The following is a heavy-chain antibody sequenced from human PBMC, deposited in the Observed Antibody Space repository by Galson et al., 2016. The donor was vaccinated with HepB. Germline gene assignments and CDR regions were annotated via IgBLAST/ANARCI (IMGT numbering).Heavy chain of an antibody. CDR2: FDPDEGEI. Sequence: SVKVSCKASGYTFSGHGIAWVRQAPGKGLEWMGGFDPDEGEIIYAQKFQGRVTMTEDASTDTAYMELSSLRSEDTAYYYCATLRGTVTTFFLPTEGAYWGQGTLVTVSS. V-gene: IGHV1-24*01. CDR1: GYTFSGHG. D-gene: IGHD4-17*01. J-gene: IGHJ4*02. CDR3: ATLRGTVTTFFLPTEGAY.